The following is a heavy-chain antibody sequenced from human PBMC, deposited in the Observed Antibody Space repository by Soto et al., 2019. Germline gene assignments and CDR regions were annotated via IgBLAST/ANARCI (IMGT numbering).Heavy chain of an antibody. J-gene: IGHJ4*02. CDR3: ETRAYYYDSSGYFDY. V-gene: IGHV3-23*01. CDR2: ISGSGGST. CDR1: GFTFSSYA. Sequence: GGSLRLSCAASGFTFSSYAMSWVRQAPGKGLEWVSAISGSGGSTYYADSVKGRFTISRDNSKNTLYLQMNSLRAEDTAVYYCETRAYYYDSSGYFDYWGQGTLVTVSS. D-gene: IGHD3-22*01.